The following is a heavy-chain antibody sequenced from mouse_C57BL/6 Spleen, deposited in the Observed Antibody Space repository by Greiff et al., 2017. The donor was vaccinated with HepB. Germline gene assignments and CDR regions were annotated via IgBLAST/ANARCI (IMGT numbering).Heavy chain of an antibody. CDR2: ISYDGSN. CDR3: ARGDYDGHWYFDV. V-gene: IGHV3-6*01. CDR1: GYSITSGYY. J-gene: IGHJ1*03. Sequence: EVQLQQSGPGLVKPSQSLSLTCSVTGYSITSGYYWNWIRQFPGNKLEWMGYISYDGSNNYNPSLKNRISITRDTSKNQFFLKLNSVTTEDTATYYCARGDYDGHWYFDVWGTGTTVTVSS. D-gene: IGHD2-4*01.